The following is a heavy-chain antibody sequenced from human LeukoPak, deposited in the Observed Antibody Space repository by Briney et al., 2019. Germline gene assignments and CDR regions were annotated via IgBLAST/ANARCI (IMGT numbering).Heavy chain of an antibody. Sequence: ASVKVSCKASGGTFSSYAISWVRQAPGQGLEWMGGIIPIFGTANYAQKFQGRVTITTDEYTSTAYMELSSLRSEDTAVYYCARDISTVTTLIIWGQGTLVTVSS. D-gene: IGHD4-17*01. CDR3: ARDISTVTTLII. V-gene: IGHV1-69*05. J-gene: IGHJ4*02. CDR2: IIPIFGTA. CDR1: GGTFSSYA.